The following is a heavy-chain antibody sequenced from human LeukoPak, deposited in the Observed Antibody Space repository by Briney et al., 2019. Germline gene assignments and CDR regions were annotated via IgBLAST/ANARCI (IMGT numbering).Heavy chain of an antibody. Sequence: SETLSLTCDVSGDSISSYYWSWIRQPPGKGLEWIGYIYYSGSTNYNPSLKSRVTISVDTSKNQFSLKLTSVTAADTALYYCARHLRGDYSNSWFDPWGQGTLVTVSS. CDR1: GDSISSYY. CDR3: ARHLRGDYSNSWFDP. J-gene: IGHJ5*02. V-gene: IGHV4-59*08. CDR2: IYYSGST. D-gene: IGHD4-11*01.